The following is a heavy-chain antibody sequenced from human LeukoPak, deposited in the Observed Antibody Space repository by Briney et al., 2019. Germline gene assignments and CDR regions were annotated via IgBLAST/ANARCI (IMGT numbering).Heavy chain of an antibody. CDR2: IYHSGST. Sequence: SSETLSLTCAVSGGSISSSNWWSWVRQPPGKGLEWIGEIYHSGSTYYNPSLKSRVTISVDTSKIQISLKLNSVTAADTAVYYCARLRDYYYNYMDVWGKGTTVTVSS. CDR3: ARLRDYYYNYMDV. J-gene: IGHJ6*03. CDR1: GGSISSSNW. V-gene: IGHV4-4*02.